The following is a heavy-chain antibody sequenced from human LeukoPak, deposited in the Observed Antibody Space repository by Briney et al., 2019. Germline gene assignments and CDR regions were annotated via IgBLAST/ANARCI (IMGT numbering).Heavy chain of an antibody. Sequence: GGSLRLSCAASGFTFSSYGMHWVRQAPGKGLEWVAVISYDGSNKYYADSVKGRFTISRDNSKNTLYLQMNSLRAEDTAVYYCAKDFAEVVTLYYFDYWGQGTLVTVSS. V-gene: IGHV3-30*18. CDR2: ISYDGSNK. D-gene: IGHD4-23*01. J-gene: IGHJ4*02. CDR3: AKDFAEVVTLYYFDY. CDR1: GFTFSSYG.